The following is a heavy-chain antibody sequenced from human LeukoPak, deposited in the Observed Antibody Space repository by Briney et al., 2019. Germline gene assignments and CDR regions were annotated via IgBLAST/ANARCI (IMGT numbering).Heavy chain of an antibody. D-gene: IGHD6-6*01. CDR1: GYSISSSYY. J-gene: IGHJ4*02. V-gene: IGHV4-38-2*02. CDR3: ASGDIAAPQHY. Sequence: SETLSLTCTVSGYSISSSYYWGWIRQPPGKGLEWIGTMHHSGSSYYTPSLKSRVTISIDTSKNKFSLNLSSVTAADTAVYYCASGDIAAPQHYWGQGTLVTVSS. CDR2: MHHSGSS.